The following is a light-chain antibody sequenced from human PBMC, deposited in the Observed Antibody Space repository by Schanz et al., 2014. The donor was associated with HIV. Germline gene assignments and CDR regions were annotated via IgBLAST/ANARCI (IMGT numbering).Light chain of an antibody. Sequence: QSVVTQPPSASGTPGQRVTISCSGSSSNIGSNPVNWYQQLPGTAPKLLIYNSYHRPSGVPDRFSGSQSGASASLAISGLQSEDEADFYCATWDDSLNGWVFGGGTKLTVL. V-gene: IGLV1-44*01. CDR3: ATWDDSLNGWV. CDR1: SSNIGSNP. CDR2: NSY. J-gene: IGLJ3*02.